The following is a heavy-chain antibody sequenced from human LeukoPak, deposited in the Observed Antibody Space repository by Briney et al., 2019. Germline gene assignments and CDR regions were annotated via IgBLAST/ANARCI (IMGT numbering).Heavy chain of an antibody. CDR3: TTAPSDGYTDC. CDR1: GFTLTNAW. J-gene: IGHJ4*02. CDR2: IKSKTIGGTT. D-gene: IGHD5-24*01. V-gene: IGHV3-15*01. Sequence: VGSPRPSCAASGFTLTNAWMSWVRQAPGKGLEWGGRIKSKTIGGTTDYAAPVKGRFTIPRDDSKSTLYLQMNSLKTEDTAVYYCTTAPSDGYTDCWGQGTLVSVSS.